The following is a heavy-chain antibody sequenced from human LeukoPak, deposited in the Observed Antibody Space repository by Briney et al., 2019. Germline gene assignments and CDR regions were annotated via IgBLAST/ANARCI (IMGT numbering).Heavy chain of an antibody. D-gene: IGHD1-26*01. CDR3: ARHYSGSYHSSLEY. Sequence: GESLKISCKGSGYSFANYWIAWVRQMPGTGLEWMGIVNPGDSDTRYSPSFQGQVTITADKSISTASLQWSSLKASDTAMYYCARHYSGSYHSSLEYWGQGTLVTVSS. CDR1: GYSFANYW. CDR2: VNPGDSDT. J-gene: IGHJ4*02. V-gene: IGHV5-51*01.